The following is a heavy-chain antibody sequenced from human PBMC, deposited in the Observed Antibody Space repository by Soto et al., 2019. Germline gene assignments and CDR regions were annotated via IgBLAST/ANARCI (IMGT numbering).Heavy chain of an antibody. CDR1: GFTFSSYA. J-gene: IGHJ4*02. CDR2: ISGSGGST. Sequence: EVQLLESGGGLVQPGGSLRLSCAASGFTFSSYAMSWVRQAPGKGLEWVSAISGSGGSTYYADSVKGRFTISRDNSKNTLYLQMNSLRAEDTAVYYCARDLALRYFDWLSGGFDYWGQGTLVTVSS. D-gene: IGHD3-9*01. CDR3: ARDLALRYFDWLSGGFDY. V-gene: IGHV3-23*01.